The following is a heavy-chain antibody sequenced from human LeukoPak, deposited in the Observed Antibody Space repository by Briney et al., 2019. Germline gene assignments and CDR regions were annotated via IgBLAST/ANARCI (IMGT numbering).Heavy chain of an antibody. J-gene: IGHJ4*02. CDR1: GGTFSSYA. CDR3: ASGDYYDSSDFDY. Sequence: PVKVSCKASGGTFSSYAISWVTQAPGQGREWRGRIIPIFGTANYAQKFQGRVTITTDESTSTAYMELSSLRSEDTAVYYCASGDYYDSSDFDYWGQGTLVTVSS. D-gene: IGHD3-22*01. V-gene: IGHV1-69*05. CDR2: IIPIFGTA.